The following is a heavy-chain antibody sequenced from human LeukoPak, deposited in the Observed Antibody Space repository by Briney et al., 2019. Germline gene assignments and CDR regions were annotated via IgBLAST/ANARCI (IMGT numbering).Heavy chain of an antibody. D-gene: IGHD4-11*01. CDR1: GYTFTSYG. V-gene: IGHV1-18*01. Sequence: GASVKVSCKASGYTFTSYGISWVRQAPGQVFEWMGWISAYNGNTNYAQKLQGRVTMTTDTSTSTAYMELRSLRSDDTAVYYCARDLYSVTTIPVAFDIWGQGTMVTVSS. CDR2: ISAYNGNT. CDR3: ARDLYSVTTIPVAFDI. J-gene: IGHJ3*02.